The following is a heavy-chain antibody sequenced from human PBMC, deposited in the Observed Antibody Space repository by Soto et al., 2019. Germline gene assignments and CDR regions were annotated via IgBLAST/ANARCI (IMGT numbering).Heavy chain of an antibody. D-gene: IGHD1-26*01. J-gene: IGHJ4*02. V-gene: IGHV3-33*01. CDR3: VRDEIRLGIDD. Sequence: PGGSLRLSCAASGFTFSSYGMHWVRQAPGKGLEWVAVIWYDGSNKYYADSVKGRFTISRDNSKNTLYLQMNSLRAEDTAVYYCVRDEIRLGIDDWGVGTLVTVYS. CDR1: GFTFSSYG. CDR2: IWYDGSNK.